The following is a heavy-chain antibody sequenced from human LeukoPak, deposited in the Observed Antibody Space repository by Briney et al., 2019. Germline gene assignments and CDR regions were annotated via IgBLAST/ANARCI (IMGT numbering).Heavy chain of an antibody. J-gene: IGHJ4*02. CDR2: IYYSGST. CDR3: AREAAVGDTFGTLFGY. CDR1: GGSISSSSYY. Sequence: SETLSLTCTVSGGSISSSSYYWGWIRQPPGKGLEWIGSIYYSGSTYYNPSLKSRVTLSVDTSKNQFSLKLSSVTAADTAVYYCAREAAVGDTFGTLFGYWGQGTLVTVSS. V-gene: IGHV4-39*07. D-gene: IGHD6-19*01.